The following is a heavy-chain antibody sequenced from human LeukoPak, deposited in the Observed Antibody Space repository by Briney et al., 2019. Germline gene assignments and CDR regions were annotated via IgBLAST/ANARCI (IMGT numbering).Heavy chain of an antibody. CDR1: GFTFSDYN. CDR3: ANNRRYSSSWYYYYMDV. CDR2: ISRSGSTK. J-gene: IGHJ6*03. D-gene: IGHD6-13*01. Sequence: GGSLRLSCAASGFTFSDYNMRWIRQAPGKGLEWVSSISRSGSTKYYADSVKGRFTISRDNSKNTLYLQMNSLRAEDTAVYYCANNRRYSSSWYYYYMDVWGKGTTVTVSS. V-gene: IGHV3-11*01.